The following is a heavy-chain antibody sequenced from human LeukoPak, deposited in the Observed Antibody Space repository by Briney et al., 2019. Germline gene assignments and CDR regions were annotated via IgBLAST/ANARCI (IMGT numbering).Heavy chain of an antibody. CDR2: IGIDSGNT. V-gene: IGHV3-48*01. CDR3: ARDYKYAFDN. CDR1: GFTLRDYS. Sequence: GSLRLSCAASGFTLRDYSMNWVRQAPGKGLEWISYIGIDSGNTNYADSVKGRFTISGDKAKNSLYLQMNSLRVEDTAVYYCARDYKYAFDNWGQGTLVTVSS. D-gene: IGHD5-24*01. J-gene: IGHJ4*02.